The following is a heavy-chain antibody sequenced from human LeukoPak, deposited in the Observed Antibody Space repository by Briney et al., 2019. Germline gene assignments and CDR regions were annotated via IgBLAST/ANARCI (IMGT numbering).Heavy chain of an antibody. D-gene: IGHD6-25*01. V-gene: IGHV3-7*01. J-gene: IGHJ4*02. CDR1: GFTISNYW. CDR3: ARDSEGFDY. Sequence: GWSLRLSCAASGFTISNYWMTWVRQAPGKGLEWVANMKQDGSDKYYVDSVKGRFTISRDNAKNSLYLQMNSLRAEDTAVYYCARDSEGFDYWGQGTLVTVSS. CDR2: MKQDGSDK.